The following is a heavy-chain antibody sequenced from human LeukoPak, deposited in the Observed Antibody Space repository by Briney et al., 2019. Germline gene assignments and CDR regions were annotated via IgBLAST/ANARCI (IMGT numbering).Heavy chain of an antibody. V-gene: IGHV4-39*07. Sequence: SETLSLTCTVSGGSISSTTYYWSWIRQPPGKGLEWIGTIYYSGSTYYNPSLKSRVTISVDTPKNQFSLKLSSVTAADTAVYYCARGPTVKYFDYWGQGTLVTVSS. CDR2: IYYSGST. D-gene: IGHD4-11*01. CDR1: GGSISSTTYY. J-gene: IGHJ4*02. CDR3: ARGPTVKYFDY.